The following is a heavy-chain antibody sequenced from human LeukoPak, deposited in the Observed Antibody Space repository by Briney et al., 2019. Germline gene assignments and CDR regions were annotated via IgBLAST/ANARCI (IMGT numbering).Heavy chain of an antibody. CDR3: AKGDTAMAHATFDY. CDR1: GFTFSSYG. V-gene: IGHV3-33*06. Sequence: GGSLRLSCAASGFTFSSYGMLWVRQAPGKGLEGVAVIWYDGSNKYYADSVKGRFTISRDNSKNTLYLQMISLRAEDTAVYYCAKGDTAMAHATFDYWGQGTLVTVSS. D-gene: IGHD5-18*01. CDR2: IWYDGSNK. J-gene: IGHJ4*02.